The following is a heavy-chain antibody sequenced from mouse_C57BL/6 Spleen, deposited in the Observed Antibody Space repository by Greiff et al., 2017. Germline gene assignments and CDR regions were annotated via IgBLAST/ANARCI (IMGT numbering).Heavy chain of an antibody. CDR2: SRNKANDYTT. J-gene: IGHJ4*01. D-gene: IGHD2-3*01. Sequence: EVKVVESGGGLVQSGRSLRLSCATSGFTFSDFYMEWVRQAPGKGLEWIAASRNKANDYTTEYSASVKGRFIVSRDTSQSILYLQMNALRAEDTAIYYCARDGDGYMDYWGQGTSVTVPS. CDR3: ARDGDGYMDY. V-gene: IGHV7-1*01. CDR1: GFTFSDFY.